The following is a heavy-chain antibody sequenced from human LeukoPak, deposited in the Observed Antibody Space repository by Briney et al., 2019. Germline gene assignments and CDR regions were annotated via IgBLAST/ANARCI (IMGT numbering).Heavy chain of an antibody. V-gene: IGHV3-30*04. Sequence: GGSLRLSCAASGFTFSSYAMHWVRQAPGKGLEWVAVISYDGSNKYYADSVKGRFTISRDNSKNTLYLQMNSLRAEDTAVYYCARDFQPLRGGLENAFDIWGQGTMVTVSS. CDR2: ISYDGSNK. CDR3: ARDFQPLRGGLENAFDI. D-gene: IGHD3-10*01. CDR1: GFTFSSYA. J-gene: IGHJ3*02.